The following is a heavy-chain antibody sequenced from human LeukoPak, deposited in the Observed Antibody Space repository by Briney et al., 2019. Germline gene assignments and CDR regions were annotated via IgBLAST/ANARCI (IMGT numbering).Heavy chain of an antibody. D-gene: IGHD3-10*01. Sequence: QSGGSLRLSCVDSGFTFGRFWMSWVRQAPGKGLEWMANIKQDGSEKHYVDSVKGRFTISRDNAKNSLYLQMNSLRAEDTAVYYCATHYYGSGSYNDWGQGTLVTVSS. CDR1: GFTFGRFW. CDR2: IKQDGSEK. V-gene: IGHV3-7*01. CDR3: ATHYYGSGSYND. J-gene: IGHJ4*02.